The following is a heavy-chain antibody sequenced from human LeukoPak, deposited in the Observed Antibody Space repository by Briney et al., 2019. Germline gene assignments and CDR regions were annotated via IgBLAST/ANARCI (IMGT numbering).Heavy chain of an antibody. CDR2: IWYDGSNK. J-gene: IGHJ4*02. Sequence: GGSLRLSCAASGFTFSSYGMNWVRQAPGKGLEWVAVIWYDGSNKYYADSVKGRFTISGDNSKNTLYLRMNSLRAEDTAVYYCAKGTDSSGYYPWWGQGTLVTVSS. D-gene: IGHD3-22*01. V-gene: IGHV3-33*06. CDR1: GFTFSSYG. CDR3: AKGTDSSGYYPW.